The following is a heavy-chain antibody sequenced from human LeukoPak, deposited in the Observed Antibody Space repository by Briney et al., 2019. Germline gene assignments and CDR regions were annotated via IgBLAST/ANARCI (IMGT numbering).Heavy chain of an antibody. CDR3: ARDFGAYGSGSYNY. J-gene: IGHJ4*02. D-gene: IGHD3-10*01. V-gene: IGHV1-2*02. CDR2: INPNSGGT. Sequence: ASVKVSCKASGYTFTSYAMNWVRQAPGQGLEWMGWINPNSGGTNYAQKFQGRVTMTRDTSISTAYMELSRLRSDDTAVYYCARDFGAYGSGSYNYWGQGTLVTVSS. CDR1: GYTFTSYA.